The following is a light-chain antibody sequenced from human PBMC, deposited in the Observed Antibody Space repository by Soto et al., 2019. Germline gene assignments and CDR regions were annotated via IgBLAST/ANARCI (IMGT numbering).Light chain of an antibody. CDR3: QQYNSYSEGT. J-gene: IGKJ4*01. CDR2: DAS. CDR1: QSISSW. V-gene: IGKV1-5*01. Sequence: DIQMTQSPSTLSASVGDRVTITCRASQSISSWLAWYQQKPGKAPKLLIYDASSLESGVPSRFSGSGSGKELTLTISSLQPDDFATYYCQQYNSYSEGTFGGGTKVEIK.